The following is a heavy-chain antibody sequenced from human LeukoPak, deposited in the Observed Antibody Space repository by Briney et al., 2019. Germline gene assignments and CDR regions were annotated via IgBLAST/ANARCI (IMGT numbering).Heavy chain of an antibody. J-gene: IGHJ4*02. D-gene: IGHD3-22*01. CDR1: GGSISSCY. CDR3: AREASSGYHFDY. CDR2: IYDSGST. Sequence: PSETLSLTCTISGGSISSCYWSWIRQPPGKGLEWIAYIYDSGSTNYNPSLKSRVSISVDTSKNQFSLKLSSVTAADTAVYYCAREASSGYHFDYWGQGTLVTVSS. V-gene: IGHV4-59*01.